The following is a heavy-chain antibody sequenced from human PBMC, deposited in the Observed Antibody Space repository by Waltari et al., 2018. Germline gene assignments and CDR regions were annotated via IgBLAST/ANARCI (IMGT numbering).Heavy chain of an antibody. Sequence: QVQLVESGGGVVQPGRSLRLSCAASGFTFSSYAMHWVRQAPGKGLEWVAVISYDGSNKYYADSVKGRFTISRDNSKNTLYLQMNSLRAEDTAVYYCVYSNSNYYYYMDVWGKGTTVTVSS. CDR1: GFTFSSYA. CDR2: ISYDGSNK. J-gene: IGHJ6*03. V-gene: IGHV3-30*04. CDR3: VYSNSNYYYYMDV. D-gene: IGHD4-4*01.